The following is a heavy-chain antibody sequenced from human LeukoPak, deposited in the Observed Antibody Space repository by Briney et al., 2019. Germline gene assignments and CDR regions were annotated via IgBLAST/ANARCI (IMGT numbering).Heavy chain of an antibody. Sequence: PSETLSLTCTVSGGSISSYYWSWIRQPPGKGLEWIGYIYYSGSTNYNPSLKSRVTISVDTSKNQFPLKLSSVTAADTAVYYCARDRKMELIWWTNWYFDLWGRGTLVTVSS. D-gene: IGHD1-7*01. V-gene: IGHV4-59*01. J-gene: IGHJ2*01. CDR2: IYYSGST. CDR3: ARDRKMELIWWTNWYFDL. CDR1: GGSISSYY.